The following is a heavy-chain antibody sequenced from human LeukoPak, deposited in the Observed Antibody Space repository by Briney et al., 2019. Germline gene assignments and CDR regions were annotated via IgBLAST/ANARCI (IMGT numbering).Heavy chain of an antibody. CDR2: IYSGGSGGRI. V-gene: IGHV3-53*01. CDR1: GFSVGYNY. Sequence: GGSLRLSCAASGFSVGYNYVSWVRQAPGKGLEWVPVIYSGGSGGRIYYADSVKGRFTTSRDNSTNTLYLQMNSLKAEDTAVYYCTRGNGQMGYYFDYWGQGTLVTVSS. J-gene: IGHJ4*02. D-gene: IGHD1-1*01. CDR3: TRGNGQMGYYFDY.